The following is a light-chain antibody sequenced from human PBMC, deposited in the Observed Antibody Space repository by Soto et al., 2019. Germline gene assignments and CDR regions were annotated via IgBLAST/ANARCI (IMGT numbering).Light chain of an antibody. CDR1: QSIITW. CDR3: QQYKKFSRT. Sequence: DIQRTQSPSTLSASVGDSVTISCRASQSIITWLAWYQQKPGKAPKLLIYDASTLQSGVPSRFSGSGSGTEFTLTISSLQPEDFATYYCQQYKKFSRTFGQGTKVDIK. J-gene: IGKJ1*01. CDR2: DAS. V-gene: IGKV1-5*01.